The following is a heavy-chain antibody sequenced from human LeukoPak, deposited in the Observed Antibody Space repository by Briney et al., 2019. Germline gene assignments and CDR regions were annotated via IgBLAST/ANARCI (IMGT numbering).Heavy chain of an antibody. CDR1: GLTFSDYY. CDR3: ARGSSSPYY. CDR2: ISPSGSSI. D-gene: IGHD6-13*01. Sequence: GGSLRLSCAVSGLTFSDYYMSWTRQAPGKGPELVSYISPSGSSIFYVDSVKGRFTISRDNAKNSLYLQMNSLRAEDTAVYYCARGSSSPYYWGQGTLVTVSS. J-gene: IGHJ4*02. V-gene: IGHV3-11*04.